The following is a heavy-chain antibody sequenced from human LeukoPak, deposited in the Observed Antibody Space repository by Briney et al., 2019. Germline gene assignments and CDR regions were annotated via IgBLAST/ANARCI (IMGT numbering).Heavy chain of an antibody. Sequence: ASVKVSCKASGYTFTSYGISWVRQTPGQGLEWMGWISTYNGNTNYAQKVQGRVTMTTDTSTSTAYMELRSLRSDDTAVYYCARDYSSGWPNFDYWGQGTLVTVSS. CDR2: ISTYNGNT. CDR1: GYTFTSYG. J-gene: IGHJ4*02. V-gene: IGHV1-18*01. CDR3: ARDYSSGWPNFDY. D-gene: IGHD6-19*01.